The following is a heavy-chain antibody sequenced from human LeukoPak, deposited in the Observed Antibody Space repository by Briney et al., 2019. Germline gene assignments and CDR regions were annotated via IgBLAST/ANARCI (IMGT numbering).Heavy chain of an antibody. V-gene: IGHV1-2*02. CDR1: GYTFTGYY. CDR2: INPNSGGT. D-gene: IGHD3-22*01. J-gene: IGHJ3*02. Sequence: GASVKVSCKASGYTFTGYYMHWVRQAPGQGLEWMGWINPNSGGTNYAQKFQGRVTMTRDTSISTAYMELSRLRSDDTAVYYCARDLAMIVVVPRDDAFDIWSQGTMVTVSS. CDR3: ARDLAMIVVVPRDDAFDI.